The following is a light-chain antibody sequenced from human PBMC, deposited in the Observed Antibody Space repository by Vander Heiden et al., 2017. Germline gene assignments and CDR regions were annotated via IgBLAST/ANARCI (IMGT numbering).Light chain of an antibody. V-gene: IGKV3-15*01. CDR3: QQYENWPPLT. J-gene: IGKJ4*01. CDR2: RAS. Sequence: EIVMTQSPATLSVSPGERVTLSCRASQSVSRDLAWYQQKPGQAPRLLIYRASTRATGIPARFSGSGYGTEFTLTISSRQSEDFAVYFCQQYENWPPLTFGGGTKVEIK. CDR1: QSVSRD.